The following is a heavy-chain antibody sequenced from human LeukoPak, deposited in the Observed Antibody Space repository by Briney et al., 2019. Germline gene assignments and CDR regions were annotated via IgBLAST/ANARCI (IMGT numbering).Heavy chain of an antibody. CDR1: GGSISSYF. CDR3: ASARLGSGLEGAFDI. V-gene: IGHV4-59*01. D-gene: IGHD6-25*01. J-gene: IGHJ3*02. Sequence: PSETLSLTCTVSGGSISSYFWSWIRQPPGKGLEWIGYIYYSGSTSYNPSLKSRVTISVDTSKNQFSLKLSSVTAADTAVYYCASARLGSGLEGAFDIWGQGTMVTVSS. CDR2: IYYSGST.